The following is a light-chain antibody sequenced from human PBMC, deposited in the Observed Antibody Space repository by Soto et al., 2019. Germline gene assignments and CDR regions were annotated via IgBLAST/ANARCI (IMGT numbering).Light chain of an antibody. CDR1: QSALYSSNNKNY. CDR3: QQYYSTPRT. Sequence: DIVMTQSPDSLAVSVGERATINCKSSQSALYSSNNKNYLAWYQQKPGQPPKLLIYWASTRESGVPDRFSGSGSGTDFTLTISSLQAEDVAVYYCQQYYSTPRTFGQGTKVEIK. V-gene: IGKV4-1*01. CDR2: WAS. J-gene: IGKJ1*01.